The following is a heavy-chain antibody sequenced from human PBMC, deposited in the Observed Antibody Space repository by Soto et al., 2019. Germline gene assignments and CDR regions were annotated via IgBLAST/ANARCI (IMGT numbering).Heavy chain of an antibody. V-gene: IGHV4-59*08. D-gene: IGHD4-17*01. CDR2: IYYSGST. J-gene: IGHJ4*02. Sequence: SETLSLTCTVSGGSISSYYWSWLRQPPGKGLEWIGYIYYSGSTNYNPSLKSRVTISVDTSKNQFSLKLSSVTAADTAVYYCARRYGDCLDYWGQGTLVTVS. CDR1: GGSISSYY. CDR3: ARRYGDCLDY.